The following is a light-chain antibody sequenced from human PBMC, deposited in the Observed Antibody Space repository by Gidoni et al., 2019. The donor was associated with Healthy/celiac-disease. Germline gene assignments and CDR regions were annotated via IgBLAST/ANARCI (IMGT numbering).Light chain of an antibody. CDR2: DAS. V-gene: IGKV1-39*01. CDR1: QSISSY. Sequence: DIQITQSPSSLSASVGDRVTITCRASQSISSYLNWYQQKPGKAPKLLIYDASSLQSGVTSRFSGSGSGTDVTLTISSLQPEDVATYYCQQSYSTLLLTFGGGTKVEIK. CDR3: QQSYSTLLLT. J-gene: IGKJ4*02.